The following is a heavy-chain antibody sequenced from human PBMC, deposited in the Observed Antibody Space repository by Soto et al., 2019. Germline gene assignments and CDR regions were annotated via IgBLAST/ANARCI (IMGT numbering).Heavy chain of an antibody. D-gene: IGHD3-10*01. V-gene: IGHV4-31*03. CDR2: IYYSGST. CDR3: AREIYGSGSPWAFDI. Sequence: SETLSLSCTVSGGSISSGGYYWSWIRQHPGKGLEWIGYIYYSGSTYYNPSLKSRVTISVDTSKNQFSLKLSSVTAADTAVYYCAREIYGSGSPWAFDIWGQGTMVTVSS. J-gene: IGHJ3*02. CDR1: GGSISSGGYY.